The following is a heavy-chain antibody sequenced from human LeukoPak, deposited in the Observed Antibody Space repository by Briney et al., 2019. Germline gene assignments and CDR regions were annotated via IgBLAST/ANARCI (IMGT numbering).Heavy chain of an antibody. J-gene: IGHJ5*02. Sequence: PSETLSLTCTVSGGSISSSSYYWGWIRQPPGKGLEWIGRIYYSGSTYYNPSLKSRVTISVDTSKNQFSLKLSSVTAADTAVYYCARGPRYYDILTGYSNWFDPWGQGTLVTVSS. D-gene: IGHD3-9*01. CDR2: IYYSGST. V-gene: IGHV4-39*01. CDR3: ARGPRYYDILTGYSNWFDP. CDR1: GGSISSSSYY.